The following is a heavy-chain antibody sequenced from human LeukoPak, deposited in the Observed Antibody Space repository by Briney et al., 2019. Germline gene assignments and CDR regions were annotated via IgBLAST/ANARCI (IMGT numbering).Heavy chain of an antibody. D-gene: IGHD3-16*01. CDR1: GFTFSTFW. CDR2: INSDGSST. CDR3: TRGGGYFDY. Sequence: PGGSLRLSCATSGFTFSTFWMHWVRQAPGKGLVWVSRINSDGSSTIYADSVKGRFTISRDNAKNTLYLQINSLRGEDTAVYYCTRGGGYFDYWGQGTLVTVSS. V-gene: IGHV3-74*01. J-gene: IGHJ4*02.